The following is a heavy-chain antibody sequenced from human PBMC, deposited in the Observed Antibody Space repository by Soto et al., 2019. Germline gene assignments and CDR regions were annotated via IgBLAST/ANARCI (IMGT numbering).Heavy chain of an antibody. Sequence: PGGSLRLSCAASGFTFSSYWMHWVRQAPGKGLVWVSRINSDGSSTSYADSVKGRFTISRDNAKNTLYLQMNSLRAEDTAVYYCVSSLPRRPFDYWGQGTLVTVSS. J-gene: IGHJ4*02. D-gene: IGHD6-25*01. V-gene: IGHV3-74*01. CDR1: GFTFSSYW. CDR3: VSSLPRRPFDY. CDR2: INSDGSST.